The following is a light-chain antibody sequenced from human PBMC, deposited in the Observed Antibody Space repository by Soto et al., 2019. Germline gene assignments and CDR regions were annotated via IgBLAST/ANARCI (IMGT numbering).Light chain of an antibody. CDR1: SSDVGGYNY. Sequence: ALTLPPSASGTPGQSVTISCTGTSSDVGGYNYVSWFQQHPGKAPKLIIHEANQRPSGVPDRFAGSKSGNTASLTVSGLQAEDEGTYYCSSYGGYNNVVFGTGTKVTVL. CDR3: SSYGGYNNVV. J-gene: IGLJ1*01. V-gene: IGLV2-8*01. CDR2: EAN.